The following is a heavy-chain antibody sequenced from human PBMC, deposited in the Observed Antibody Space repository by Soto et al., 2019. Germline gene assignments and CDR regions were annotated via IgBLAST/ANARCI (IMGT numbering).Heavy chain of an antibody. D-gene: IGHD3-10*01. CDR2: INSKTDGGTT. CDR1: GFTFSNAC. Sequence: EVPLVESGGGLVKPGGSLRLSCAASGFTFSNACMSCVRQAPGKGLEWVGRINSKTDGGTTDYAAPVKGRFTISRDDSKNTLYLQMNSLKTEDTAVYYCTTEGSYYGWYGMDVWGQGTTVTVYS. CDR3: TTEGSYYGWYGMDV. J-gene: IGHJ6*02. V-gene: IGHV3-15*01.